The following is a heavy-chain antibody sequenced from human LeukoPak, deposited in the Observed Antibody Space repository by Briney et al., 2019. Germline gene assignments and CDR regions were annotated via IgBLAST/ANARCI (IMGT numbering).Heavy chain of an antibody. Sequence: SQTLSLTCAISGDFVSSNSASWNWIRQSPSRGLEWLGITYYRSKWYYEYAVSVRSRITINPDTSKNQFSLHLNSVTPEDTAVYYCARAVYPVYDYWGQGTLVTVSS. CDR3: ARAVYPVYDY. D-gene: IGHD5/OR15-5a*01. CDR1: GDFVSSNSAS. V-gene: IGHV6-1*01. J-gene: IGHJ4*02. CDR2: TYYRSKWYY.